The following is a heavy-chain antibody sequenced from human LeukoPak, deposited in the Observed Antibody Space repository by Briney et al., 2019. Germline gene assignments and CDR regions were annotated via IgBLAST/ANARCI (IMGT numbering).Heavy chain of an antibody. Sequence: SETLSLTCTVSGGSISSSSYYWGWIRQPPGKGLEWIGSIYYSGSTYYNPSLKSRVTISVDTSKNQFSLKLSSVTAADTAVYYCARPYYDFWSGYGSSYYYYMDVWGKGTTVTVSS. CDR1: GGSISSSSYY. D-gene: IGHD3-3*01. J-gene: IGHJ6*03. CDR2: IYYSGST. CDR3: ARPYYDFWSGYGSSYYYYMDV. V-gene: IGHV4-39*01.